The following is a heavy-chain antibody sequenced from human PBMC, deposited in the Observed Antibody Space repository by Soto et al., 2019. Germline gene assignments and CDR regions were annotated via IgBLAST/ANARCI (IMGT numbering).Heavy chain of an antibody. V-gene: IGHV4-39*07. CDR1: GGSISSSSYY. J-gene: IGHJ4*02. CDR3: ARGELHLGELSRFYFDN. Sequence: SETLSLTCTVSGGSISSSSYYWGWIRQPPGKGLEWIGSIYYSGSTYYNPSLKSRVTISVDTSKNQFSLKLSSVTAADTAVYYCARGELHLGELSRFYFDNWGQGTLVTVSS. CDR2: IYYSGST. D-gene: IGHD3-16*02.